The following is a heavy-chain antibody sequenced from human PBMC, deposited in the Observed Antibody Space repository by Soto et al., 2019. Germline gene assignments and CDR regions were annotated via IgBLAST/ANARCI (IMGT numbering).Heavy chain of an antibody. V-gene: IGHV4-61*01. D-gene: IGHD2-2*01. J-gene: IGHJ4*02. CDR2: IYYTGRT. CDR1: GGSVRSGSFY. Sequence: SETLSLTCTVSGGSVRSGSFYWSWIRQAPGKRLEWIGYIYYTGRTSYNPSLKSRVTIFLVLSRTHFALNLTSVTAADTAIYYCARDSTPFVFDYWGQGALVTVSS. CDR3: ARDSTPFVFDY.